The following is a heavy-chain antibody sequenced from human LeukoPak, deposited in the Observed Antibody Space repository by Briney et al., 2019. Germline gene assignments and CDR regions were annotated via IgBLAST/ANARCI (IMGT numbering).Heavy chain of an antibody. D-gene: IGHD6-13*01. CDR2: ISCSGSTI. Sequence: PGGSLRLSCAASGFTFSDYYMSWIRQAPGEGLEWVSYISCSGSTIYYADSVKGRFTISRDNSKNSLYLQMDSLRVEDTAVYYCVRDPSYGSSWYDYMDVWGKGTTVTVSS. V-gene: IGHV3-11*04. CDR3: VRDPSYGSSWYDYMDV. J-gene: IGHJ6*03. CDR1: GFTFSDYY.